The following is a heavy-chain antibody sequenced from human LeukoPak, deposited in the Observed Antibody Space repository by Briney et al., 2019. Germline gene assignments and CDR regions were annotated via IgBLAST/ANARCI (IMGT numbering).Heavy chain of an antibody. CDR1: GGSISSYY. CDR2: IYYSGST. CDR3: ARDRSTYYDILTGACYYYGMDV. V-gene: IGHV4-59*01. Sequence: SETLSLTCTVSGGSISSYYWSWIRQPPGKGLEWIGYIYYSGSTNYNPSLKSRVTISVDTSKNQFSLKLSSVTAADTAVYYCARDRSTYYDILTGACYYYGMDVWGQGTTVTVSS. J-gene: IGHJ6*02. D-gene: IGHD3-9*01.